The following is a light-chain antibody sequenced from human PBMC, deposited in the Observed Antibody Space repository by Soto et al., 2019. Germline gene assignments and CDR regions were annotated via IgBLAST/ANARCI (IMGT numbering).Light chain of an antibody. CDR2: WAS. CDR1: QSVFYSSNNKNY. CDR3: QQYYGIPYT. Sequence: DIVMTQSPDSLAVSLGERATINCKSSQSVFYSSNNKNYLAWYQQKPGQPPNLLIYWASTRESGVPDRCSGSGSGTDFTLTISSLQAEDVAVYYCQQYYGIPYTFGQGTKLEIK. J-gene: IGKJ2*01. V-gene: IGKV4-1*01.